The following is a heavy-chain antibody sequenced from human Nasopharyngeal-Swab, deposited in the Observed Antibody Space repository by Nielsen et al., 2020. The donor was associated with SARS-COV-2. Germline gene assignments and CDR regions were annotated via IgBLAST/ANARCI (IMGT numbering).Heavy chain of an antibody. D-gene: IGHD2-2*01. J-gene: IGHJ4*02. CDR3: ARESGVSSTSPFDC. CDR2: IKEDGSEK. V-gene: IGHV3-7*01. Sequence: GESLKISCAASGFTFSSYWMSWVRQAPGKGLEWVANIKEDGSEKYYVDSVKGRFTISRDISKNTLYLQMNSLRAEDTAVYYCARESGVSSTSPFDCWGRGTLVTVSS. CDR1: GFTFSSYW.